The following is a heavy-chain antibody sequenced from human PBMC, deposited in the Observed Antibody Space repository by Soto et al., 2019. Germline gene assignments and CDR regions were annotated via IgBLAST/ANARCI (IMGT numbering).Heavy chain of an antibody. V-gene: IGHV1-8*01. CDR1: GYTFTSYD. J-gene: IGHJ4*02. Sequence: ASVKVSFKASGYTFTSYDINWVRQATGQGLEWMGWMNPNSGNTGYAQKFQGRVTMTRNTSISTAYMELSSLRSEDTAVYYCASLITGTTSLFDHWGQGTLVTVSS. CDR3: ASLITGTTSLFDH. D-gene: IGHD1-7*01. CDR2: MNPNSGNT.